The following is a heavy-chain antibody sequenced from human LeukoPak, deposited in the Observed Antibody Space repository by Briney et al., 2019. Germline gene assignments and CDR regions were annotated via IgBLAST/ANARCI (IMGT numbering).Heavy chain of an antibody. D-gene: IGHD3-22*01. Sequence: GGSLRFSCAAYGFTFDYYGMGWVGQAPGKGLKWVFGINWDGGSRGYGDSVKCRFTISRDNSNYTLHLQINSLRAEDTAVYYCASLVWAHYDSSGQGEADAFDIWGQGTMVTVSS. V-gene: IGHV3-20*04. CDR1: GFTFDYYG. CDR3: ASLVWAHYDSSGQGEADAFDI. CDR2: INWDGGSR. J-gene: IGHJ3*02.